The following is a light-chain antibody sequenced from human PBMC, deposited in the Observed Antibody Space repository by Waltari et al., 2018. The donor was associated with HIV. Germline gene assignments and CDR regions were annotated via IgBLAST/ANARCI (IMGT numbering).Light chain of an antibody. V-gene: IGKV1-5*03. Sequence: IQMTQSPSALSASIGDRVTITCRASQYISTSLAWYQQKPGKAPKLLIYKASTLQSGVPSRFSGSGSGTEFTLTISSLQPDDFATYYCQEHISYLPSFGQGTKVEVK. CDR3: QEHISYLPS. CDR2: KAS. CDR1: QYISTS. J-gene: IGKJ1*01.